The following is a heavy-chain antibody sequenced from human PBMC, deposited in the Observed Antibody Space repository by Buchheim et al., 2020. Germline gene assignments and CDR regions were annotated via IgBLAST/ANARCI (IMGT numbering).Heavy chain of an antibody. J-gene: IGHJ6*02. CDR1: GFTFSSYW. CDR2: IKQDGSEK. Sequence: EVQLVESGGGLVQPGGSLRLSCAASGFTFSSYWMSWVRQAPGKGLEWVANIKQDGSEKYYVHSVKGRFTISRDNAKNSLYLQMNSLRAEDTAVYYYARVLCSSTSCYTYYYYGMDVWGQGTT. D-gene: IGHD2-2*02. CDR3: ARVLCSSTSCYTYYYYGMDV. V-gene: IGHV3-7*03.